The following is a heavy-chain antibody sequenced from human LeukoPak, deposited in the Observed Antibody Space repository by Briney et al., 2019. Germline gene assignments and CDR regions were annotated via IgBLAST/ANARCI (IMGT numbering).Heavy chain of an antibody. D-gene: IGHD3-3*01. J-gene: IGHJ3*02. Sequence: KPPESLSLSSTLPRGSTTTSKYYSGWVRQPPRKALEWNVCIFYRGSTYYRPSFKSRVTISLDTSRNQFSLKLNSVTAADTAVYYCGKSNGYGLIYIWGQGTMVTVSS. CDR2: IFYRGST. V-gene: IGHV4-39*07. CDR3: GKSNGYGLIYI. CDR1: RGSTTTSKYY.